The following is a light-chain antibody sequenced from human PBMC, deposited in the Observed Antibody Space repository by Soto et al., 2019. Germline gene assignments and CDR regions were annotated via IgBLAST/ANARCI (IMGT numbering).Light chain of an antibody. CDR2: GAS. CDR3: RQYGSSPYT. J-gene: IGKJ2*01. Sequence: EIVLTQSPGTLSLSPGERATLSCSASQSVSSSYLACYQQKPGQATSLLIYGASSRATGIPDRFSGRGSGTDFNLTISRLEPEEFAVYYCRQYGSSPYTLGQGTNLEIK. V-gene: IGKV3-20*01. CDR1: QSVSSSY.